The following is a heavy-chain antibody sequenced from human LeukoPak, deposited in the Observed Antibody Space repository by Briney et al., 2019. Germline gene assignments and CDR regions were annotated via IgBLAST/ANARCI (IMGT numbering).Heavy chain of an antibody. CDR1: AFIFSNAW. J-gene: IGHJ4*02. CDR2: IKSKTDGGTT. Sequence: GGSLRLSCAASAFIFSNAWMNWVRQVPGKGLEWAGRIKSKTDGGTTDYAAPVKGRFIISRDDSKNTLYLQMNSLKTEDTALYYCTTVYLTGEGNDYWGQGTLVTVSS. D-gene: IGHD3-9*01. V-gene: IGHV3-15*07. CDR3: TTVYLTGEGNDY.